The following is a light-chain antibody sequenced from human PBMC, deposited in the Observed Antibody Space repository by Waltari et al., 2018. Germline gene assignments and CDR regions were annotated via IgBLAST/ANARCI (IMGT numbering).Light chain of an antibody. CDR2: GAS. J-gene: IGKJ1*01. CDR3: QQYGSSPRT. Sequence: EIVLPQSPGTLSLSPRERATLSCRASQSVTSSYLAWYQQKTGQAPRLLVYGASSRATGIPDRFSGSGSGTDFTLTISRLEPEDSAVYYCQQYGSSPRTFGQGTKVEIK. CDR1: QSVTSSY. V-gene: IGKV3-20*01.